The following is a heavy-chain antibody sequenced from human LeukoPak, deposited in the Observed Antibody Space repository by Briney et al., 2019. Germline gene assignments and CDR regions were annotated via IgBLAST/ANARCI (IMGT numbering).Heavy chain of an antibody. J-gene: IGHJ4*02. CDR2: ISSSSSYI. CDR1: GFTFSSYS. CDR3: ARAFSFDVGSDVVVVPAAGSFDY. V-gene: IGHV3-21*01. Sequence: PGGSLRLSCAASGFTFSSYSMNWVRQAPGKGLEWVSSISSSSSYIYYADSVKGRFTISRDNAKNSLCLQMNSLRAEDTAVYYCARAFSFDVGSDVVVVPAAGSFDYWGQGTLVTVSS. D-gene: IGHD2-2*01.